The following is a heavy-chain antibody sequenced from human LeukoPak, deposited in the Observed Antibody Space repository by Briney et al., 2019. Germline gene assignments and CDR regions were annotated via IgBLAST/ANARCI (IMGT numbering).Heavy chain of an antibody. V-gene: IGHV4-38-2*01. CDR1: GYSISSGHY. CDR2: IYHSGST. D-gene: IGHD6-13*01. CDR3: ARARYRLIAAAGFDY. J-gene: IGHJ4*02. Sequence: SETLSLTCAVSGYSISSGHYWGWIRQPPGKGLEWIGSIYHSGSTYYNPSLKSRVTISVDTSKNQFSLKLSSVTAADTAVYYCARARYRLIAAAGFDYWGQGTLVTVSS.